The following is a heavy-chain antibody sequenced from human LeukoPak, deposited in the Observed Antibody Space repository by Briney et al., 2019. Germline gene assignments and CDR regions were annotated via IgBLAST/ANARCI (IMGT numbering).Heavy chain of an antibody. CDR2: MNPNSGNT. V-gene: IGHV1-8*02. CDR1: GGTFSSYA. CDR3: ARAAAGYFDY. J-gene: IGHJ4*02. Sequence: ASVKVSCKASGGTFSSYAISWVRQAPGQGLEWMGWMNPNSGNTGYAQKFQGRATMTRNTSISTAYMELSSLRSEDTAVYYCARAAAGYFDYWGQGTLVTVSS. D-gene: IGHD6-13*01.